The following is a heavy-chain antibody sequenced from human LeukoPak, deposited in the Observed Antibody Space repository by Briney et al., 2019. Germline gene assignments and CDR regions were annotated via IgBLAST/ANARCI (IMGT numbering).Heavy chain of an antibody. CDR1: GGSFSGYY. D-gene: IGHD6-19*01. J-gene: IGHJ5*02. CDR3: ARDGDPYSSGWYGDWFDP. V-gene: IGHV4-34*01. CDR2: INHSGST. Sequence: PSETLSLTCAVYGGSFSGYYWSWIRQPPGKGLEWIGEINHSGSTNYNPSLKSRVTISVDTSKNQFSLKLSSVTAADTAVYYCARDGDPYSSGWYGDWFDPWGQGTLVTVSS.